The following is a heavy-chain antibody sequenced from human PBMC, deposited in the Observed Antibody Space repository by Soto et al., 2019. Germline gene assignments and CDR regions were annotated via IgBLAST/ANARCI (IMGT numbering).Heavy chain of an antibody. Sequence: EVHLVESGGGLVQPGGSLRLSCAASGFTFSSQWMSWVRQTPGKGLEWVANIKGDGSAKYYVDSVRGRFTISRDNAKNSLYLQMNSLRVEDTAVYYCAINYDSPGGPWGQGTLVTVSS. CDR3: AINYDSPGGP. V-gene: IGHV3-7*01. CDR1: GFTFSSQW. CDR2: IKGDGSAK. J-gene: IGHJ5*02. D-gene: IGHD3-3*01.